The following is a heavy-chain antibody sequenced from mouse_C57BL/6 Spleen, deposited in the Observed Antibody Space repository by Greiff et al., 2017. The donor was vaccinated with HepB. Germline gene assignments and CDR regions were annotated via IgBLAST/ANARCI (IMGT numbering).Heavy chain of an antibody. CDR2: IDPETGGT. V-gene: IGHV1-15*01. J-gene: IGHJ2*01. CDR1: GYTFTDYE. Sequence: QVQLQQSGAELVRPGASVTLSCKASGYTFTDYEMHWVKQTPVHGLEWIGAIDPETGGTAYNQKFKGKAILTADKSSSTAYMELRSLTSEDSAVYYCTRWPKGYFDYWGQGTTLTVSS. CDR3: TRWPKGYFDY.